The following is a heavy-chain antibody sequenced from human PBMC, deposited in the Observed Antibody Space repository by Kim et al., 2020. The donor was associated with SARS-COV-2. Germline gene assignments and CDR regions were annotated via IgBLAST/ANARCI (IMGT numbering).Heavy chain of an antibody. CDR3: TTDLRNDVWYYYYGMDV. Sequence: GGSLRLSCAASGFTFSNAWMSWVRQAPGKGLEWVGRIKSKTDGGTTDYAAPVKGRFTISRDDSKNTLYLQMNSLKTEDTAVYYCTTDLRNDVWYYYYGMDVWGQGTTVTVSS. D-gene: IGHD4-17*01. J-gene: IGHJ6*02. CDR1: GFTFSNAW. V-gene: IGHV3-15*01. CDR2: IKSKTDGGTT.